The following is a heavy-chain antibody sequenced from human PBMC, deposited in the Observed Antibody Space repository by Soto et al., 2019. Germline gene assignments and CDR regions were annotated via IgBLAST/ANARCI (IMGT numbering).Heavy chain of an antibody. Sequence: SSETLSLTCAVYGGSFSGYYWSRIRPKPGKGLEWIGEINHSGSTNCNPSLKSRVTISVDTSKNQFSLKLSSVTAADTAVYYCATTMGCSGGSCHRYYYYMDVWGKGTTVTVSS. CDR3: ATTMGCSGGSCHRYYYYMDV. D-gene: IGHD2-15*01. CDR1: GGSFSGYY. J-gene: IGHJ6*03. CDR2: INHSGST. V-gene: IGHV4-34*01.